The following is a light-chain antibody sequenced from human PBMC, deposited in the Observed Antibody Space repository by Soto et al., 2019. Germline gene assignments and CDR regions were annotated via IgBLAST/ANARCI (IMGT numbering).Light chain of an antibody. CDR1: QSVSIY. Sequence: EVVMTQSPATLSVSLGDRATLSCRASQSVSIYLAWYQQKPGQAPRLLIYDASNRVTGIPARFSGSGSGTDFTLTISSVEPEDFAVYYCQQRVDWLTFGGGTKLEIK. J-gene: IGKJ4*01. CDR2: DAS. V-gene: IGKV3-11*01. CDR3: QQRVDWLT.